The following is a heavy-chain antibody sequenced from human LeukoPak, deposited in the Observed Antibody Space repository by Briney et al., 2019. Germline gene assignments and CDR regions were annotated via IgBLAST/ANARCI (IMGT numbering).Heavy chain of an antibody. J-gene: IGHJ4*02. Sequence: ASVKVSCKASGYIFTGYYMHWVRQAPGQGLEWMGWINPNSGGTNYAHKFQGRVAMTRDTSISTAYMELSRLRSDDTAVYYCARDRPPQLVRPFDYWGQGTLVTVSS. D-gene: IGHD6-13*01. V-gene: IGHV1-2*07. CDR2: INPNSGGT. CDR1: GYIFTGYY. CDR3: ARDRPPQLVRPFDY.